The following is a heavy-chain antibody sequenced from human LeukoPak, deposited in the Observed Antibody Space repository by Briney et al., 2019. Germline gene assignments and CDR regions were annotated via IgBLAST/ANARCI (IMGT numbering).Heavy chain of an antibody. V-gene: IGHV3-21*01. CDR1: VFTFSSYS. D-gene: IGHD1-26*01. J-gene: IGHJ4*02. CDR3: ARDRVGATPDNYFDY. CDR2: ISSSSSYI. Sequence: GGSLRLSCAPSVFTFSSYSMNCVRQAPGKGVEWVSSISSSSSYIYYADSVKGRFTISRDNAKNSLYLQMNSLRAEDTAVYYCARDRVGATPDNYFDYWGQGTLVTVSS.